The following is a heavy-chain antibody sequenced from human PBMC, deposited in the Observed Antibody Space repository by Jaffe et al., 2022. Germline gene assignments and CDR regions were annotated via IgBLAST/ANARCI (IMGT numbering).Heavy chain of an antibody. Sequence: EVQLLESGGGLVQPGGSLRLSCAASGFTFSSYAMSWVRQAPGKGLEWVSAISGSGGSTYYADSVKGRFTISRDNSKNTLYLQMNSLRAEDTAVYYCAKHVGKLRYFDWFKHNPNILTLGYWGQGTLVTVSS. CDR3: AKHVGKLRYFDWFKHNPNILTLGY. CDR2: ISGSGGST. V-gene: IGHV3-23*01. D-gene: IGHD3-9*01. J-gene: IGHJ4*02. CDR1: GFTFSSYA.